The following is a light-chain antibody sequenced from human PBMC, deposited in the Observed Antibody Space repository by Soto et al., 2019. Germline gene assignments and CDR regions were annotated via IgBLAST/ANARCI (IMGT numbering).Light chain of an antibody. CDR2: GNN. J-gene: IGLJ3*02. CDR3: ATWDDTLSRPV. Sequence: QSVLTQPPSASGTPGQRVTISSSGSPSDIGRNAVIWYQQLPGAAPKLLVFGNNQRPSGVPDRFSGSKSGTSASLAISNLQSEDEAEYHCATWDDTLSRPVFGGGTKLTVL. V-gene: IGLV1-44*01. CDR1: PSDIGRNA.